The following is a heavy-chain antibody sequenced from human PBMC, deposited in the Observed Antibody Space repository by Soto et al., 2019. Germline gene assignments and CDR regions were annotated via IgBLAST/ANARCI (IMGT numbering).Heavy chain of an antibody. J-gene: IGHJ4*02. Sequence: PSETLSLTCTVSGGSISSGGYYWSWIRQHPGKGLEWIGYIYYSGSTYYNPSLKSRVTISIDTSKNQFSLKLSSVTAADTAVYYCARGVRPPYDDSSGSYSDWGQGTMVTVSS. CDR3: ARGVRPPYDDSSGSYSD. D-gene: IGHD3-22*01. CDR1: GGSISSGGYY. V-gene: IGHV4-31*03. CDR2: IYYSGST.